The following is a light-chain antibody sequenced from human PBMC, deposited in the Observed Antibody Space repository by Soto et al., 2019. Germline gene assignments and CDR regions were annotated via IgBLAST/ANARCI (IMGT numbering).Light chain of an antibody. CDR3: QQSYSTPIT. CDR1: QSIKNY. CDR2: AAS. J-gene: IGKJ5*01. V-gene: IGKV1-39*01. Sequence: DIQVTQSPSSLPASVGDRVTITCRASQSIKNYLNWYQHKPGKAPKLLIYAASTLQSGVPSRFSGSGSGTDFTLTITSLQPEDFATYYCQQSYSTPITFGQGTRLEIK.